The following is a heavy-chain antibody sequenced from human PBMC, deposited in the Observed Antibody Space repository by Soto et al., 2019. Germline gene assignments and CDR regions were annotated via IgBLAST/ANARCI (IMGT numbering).Heavy chain of an antibody. CDR2: ISSSSSYI. J-gene: IGHJ6*02. D-gene: IGHD6-19*01. V-gene: IGHV3-21*01. CDR1: GFTFRTYA. CDR3: ARDSPSYSSGYLLGGMDV. Sequence: EVQLLESGGGLVQPGGSLRLSCAASGFTFRTYAMNWVRQAPGKGLEWVSSISSSSSYIYYADSVKGRFTISRDNAKNSLYLQMNSLRAEDTAVYYCARDSPSYSSGYLLGGMDVWGQGTTVTVSS.